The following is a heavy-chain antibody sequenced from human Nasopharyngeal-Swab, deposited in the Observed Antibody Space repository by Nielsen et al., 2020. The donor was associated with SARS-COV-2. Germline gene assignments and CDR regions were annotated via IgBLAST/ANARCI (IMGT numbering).Heavy chain of an antibody. D-gene: IGHD3-3*01. CDR1: GGSISSSSYY. J-gene: IGHJ4*02. CDR2: NYYSGST. V-gene: IGHV4-39*01. CDR3: ARQLTSITIFGVVTRAFDY. Sequence: SETLSLTCTVSGGSISSSSYYWGRIRQPPGKGLEWIGSNYYSGSTYYNPSLKSRVTISVDTSKNQFSLKLSSVTAADTAVYYCARQLTSITIFGVVTRAFDYWGQGTLVTVSS.